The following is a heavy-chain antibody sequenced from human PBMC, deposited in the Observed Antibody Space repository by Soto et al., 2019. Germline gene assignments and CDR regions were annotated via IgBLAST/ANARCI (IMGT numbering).Heavy chain of an antibody. CDR1: GGSISSYY. Sequence: SETLSLTCTVSGGSISSYYWSWIRQPPGKGLEWIGYIYYSGSTNYNPSLKSRVTISVDTSKNQFSLKLSSVTAADTAVYYCARTEVTEYYYYYMDVWGKGTTVTVSS. D-gene: IGHD2-21*02. CDR3: ARTEVTEYYYYYMDV. CDR2: IYYSGST. J-gene: IGHJ6*03. V-gene: IGHV4-59*08.